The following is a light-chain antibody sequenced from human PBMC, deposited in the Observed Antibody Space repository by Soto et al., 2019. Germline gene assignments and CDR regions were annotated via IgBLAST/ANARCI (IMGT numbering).Light chain of an antibody. Sequence: EIVLTQSPSTLFFSPGERATLSCRASQSVNSYLAWYQQKPGLAPRLLIYDASSRATGIPARFSGSGSGTDFTLTISSLEPEDFAVYYCQHRSIWPVSFGQGTRLEI. V-gene: IGKV3-11*01. CDR1: QSVNSY. J-gene: IGKJ5*01. CDR2: DAS. CDR3: QHRSIWPVS.